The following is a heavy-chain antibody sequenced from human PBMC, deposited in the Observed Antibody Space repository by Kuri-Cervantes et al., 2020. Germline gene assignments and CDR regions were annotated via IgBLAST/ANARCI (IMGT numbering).Heavy chain of an antibody. Sequence: ASVKVSCKASGYTFTGYYMHWVRQAPGQGLEWMGWSNPNSGGTNYAQKFQGWVTMTRDTSISTAYMELSRLRSDDTAVYYCARVQRRIAAAGKPIFDAFDIWGQGTMVTVSS. V-gene: IGHV1-2*04. CDR1: GYTFTGYY. J-gene: IGHJ3*02. CDR3: ARVQRRIAAAGKPIFDAFDI. D-gene: IGHD6-13*01. CDR2: SNPNSGGT.